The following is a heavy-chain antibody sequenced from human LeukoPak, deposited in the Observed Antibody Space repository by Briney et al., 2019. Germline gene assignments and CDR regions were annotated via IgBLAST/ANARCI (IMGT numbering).Heavy chain of an antibody. CDR1: GGSISSGSHH. J-gene: IGHJ4*02. Sequence: PSESLSLTCTVSGGSISSGSHHWGWFRQSPGKGLEWIGSIYDSRTIYYNPSLNSRVTISAVTSKNQFSLQLNSVTAADTAVYYCARHDGRSGGTMGALDSWGQGSLVTVSS. D-gene: IGHD4-23*01. CDR2: IYDSRTI. CDR3: ARHDGRSGGTMGALDS. V-gene: IGHV4-39*01.